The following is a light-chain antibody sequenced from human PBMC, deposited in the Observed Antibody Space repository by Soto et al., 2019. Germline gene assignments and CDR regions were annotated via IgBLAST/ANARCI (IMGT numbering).Light chain of an antibody. Sequence: IVLTQSPDTLSLSPGERATLSCRASQSVSSSYLAWYQQRPGQAPRLLIYGASSRATGIPDRFSGSGSGTDFTLTISRLEPEDFAVYYCQHYGRSSYTFGLGTKVEI. CDR3: QHYGRSSYT. CDR2: GAS. V-gene: IGKV3-20*01. J-gene: IGKJ2*01. CDR1: QSVSSSY.